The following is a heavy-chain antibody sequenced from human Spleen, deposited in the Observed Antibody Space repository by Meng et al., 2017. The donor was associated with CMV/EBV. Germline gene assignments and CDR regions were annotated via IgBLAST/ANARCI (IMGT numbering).Heavy chain of an antibody. CDR1: GFTFSNCG. D-gene: IGHD5-24*01. Sequence: GESLKISCAASGFTFSNCGMHWVRQAPGKGLEWVSFIKFDGNTEYYADSVKGRFTISRDNSKNTLYLQMNSLRAEDTAVYYCATRRDGYNTHWGQGTLVTVSS. J-gene: IGHJ4*02. CDR3: ATRRDGYNTH. CDR2: IKFDGNTE. V-gene: IGHV3-30*02.